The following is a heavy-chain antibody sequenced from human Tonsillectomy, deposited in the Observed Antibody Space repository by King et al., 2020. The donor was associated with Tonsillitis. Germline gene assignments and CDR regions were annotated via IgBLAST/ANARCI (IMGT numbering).Heavy chain of an antibody. Sequence: QLVQAGAEVKKPGESLKISCKGSGYRFTNYWIGWVRQIPGKGREWMGIIYPGDSDTSYSPSFQGQVTIPVAKSISTALLQWSGPKASATAMYYCARLYSNGWYYFDYWGQGTLITVSS. V-gene: IGHV5-51*03. D-gene: IGHD4-11*01. CDR3: ARLYSNGWYYFDY. CDR2: IYPGDSDT. CDR1: GYRFTNYW. J-gene: IGHJ4*02.